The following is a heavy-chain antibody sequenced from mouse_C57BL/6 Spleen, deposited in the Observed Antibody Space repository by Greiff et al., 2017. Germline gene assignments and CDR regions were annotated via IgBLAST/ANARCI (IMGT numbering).Heavy chain of an antibody. J-gene: IGHJ4*01. CDR1: GYTFTEYT. CDR3: ARHEARGDYDVGDAMDY. Sequence: QVQLKQSGAELVKPGASVKLSCKASGYTFTEYTIHWVKQRSGQGLEWIGWFYPGSGSIKYNEKFKDKATLTADKSSSTVYMELSRLTSEDSAVYFCARHEARGDYDVGDAMDYWGQGTSVTVSS. CDR2: FYPGSGSI. D-gene: IGHD2-4*01. V-gene: IGHV1-62-2*01.